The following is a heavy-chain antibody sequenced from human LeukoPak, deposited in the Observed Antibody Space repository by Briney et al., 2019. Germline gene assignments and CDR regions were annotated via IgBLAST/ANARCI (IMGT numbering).Heavy chain of an antibody. CDR2: IYYSGST. D-gene: IGHD1-26*01. V-gene: IGHV4-59*01. Sequence: SETLSLTCTVSGGSISSYYWSWIRQPPGKGLEWIGYIYYSGSTNYNPSLKSRVTISVDTSKNQFSLKLSSVTAAVTAVYYCARGYLPIVGATIFDYWGQGTLVTVSS. CDR3: ARGYLPIVGATIFDY. CDR1: GGSISSYY. J-gene: IGHJ4*02.